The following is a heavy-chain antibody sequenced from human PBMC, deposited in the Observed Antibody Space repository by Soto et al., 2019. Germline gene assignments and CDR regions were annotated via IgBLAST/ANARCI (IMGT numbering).Heavy chain of an antibody. CDR2: ISDDGDDQ. Sequence: QLVESGGGVVQPGTSLRLSCVASGFTLSSYGMHWVRQAPGKGLEWVSAISDDGDDQYYGNSVTGRFTISRDNSKSTVYLQLNSIRAEDTGVYYCAKDRGHIAVAAITGGGDFNIWGQGTMVAVSS. V-gene: IGHV3-30*18. CDR3: AKDRGHIAVAAITGGGDFNI. CDR1: GFTLSSYG. D-gene: IGHD6-19*01. J-gene: IGHJ3*02.